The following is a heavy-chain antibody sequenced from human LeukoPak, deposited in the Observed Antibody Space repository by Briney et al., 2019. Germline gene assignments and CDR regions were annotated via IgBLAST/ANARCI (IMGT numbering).Heavy chain of an antibody. V-gene: IGHV3-23*01. CDR1: GFTFSSYA. CDR3: ARRGYSSGWNRFDY. CDR2: INGSGDRT. J-gene: IGHJ4*02. Sequence: GGSLRLSCAASGFTFSSYAMSWVRRAPGKGLEWVSSINGSGDRTYYADSVKGRFTISRDNSKNTLYLQMNSLRAEDTAVYYCARRGYSSGWNRFDYWGQGTLVTVSS. D-gene: IGHD6-25*01.